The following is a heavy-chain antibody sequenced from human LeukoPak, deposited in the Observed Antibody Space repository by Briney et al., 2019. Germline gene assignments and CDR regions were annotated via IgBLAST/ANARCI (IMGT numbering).Heavy chain of an antibody. D-gene: IGHD3-16*02. CDR3: ARVRVSGSYPYYYYGMDV. Sequence: ASVKVSCKAPGYTFTSYGISWVRQAPGQGLEWMGWISAYNGNTNYAQKLQGRVTMTTDTSTSTAYMELRSLRSDDTAVYYCARVRVSGSYPYYYYGMDVWGQGTTVTVSS. J-gene: IGHJ6*02. CDR2: ISAYNGNT. V-gene: IGHV1-18*01. CDR1: GYTFTSYG.